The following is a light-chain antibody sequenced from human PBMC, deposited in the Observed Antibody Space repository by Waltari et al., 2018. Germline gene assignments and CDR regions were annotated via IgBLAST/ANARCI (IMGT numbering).Light chain of an antibody. CDR2: DVS. V-gene: IGKV1-5*01. Sequence: DIQMTQSPSTLSASVGDRVTITCRASQSISNWLAWYQQNPGKAPKLLIYDVSSLESGVPSRFSGSGSGTDFTLTINSLQPEDFATYYCQQYNSYPYTFGQGTKLEIK. CDR1: QSISNW. J-gene: IGKJ2*01. CDR3: QQYNSYPYT.